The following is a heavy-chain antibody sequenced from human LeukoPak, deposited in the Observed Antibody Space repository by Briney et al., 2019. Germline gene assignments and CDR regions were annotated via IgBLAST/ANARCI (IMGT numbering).Heavy chain of an antibody. D-gene: IGHD3-10*01. Sequence: SETLSLTCTVSGYSISSGYYWGWIRQPPGKGLEWIGSIYHSGSTYYNPSLKSRVTISVDTSKNQFSLKLSSVTAADTAVYYCAAITMVRSPYYYYYMDVWGKGTTVTISS. CDR3: AAITMVRSPYYYYYMDV. V-gene: IGHV4-38-2*02. CDR2: IYHSGST. J-gene: IGHJ6*03. CDR1: GYSISSGYY.